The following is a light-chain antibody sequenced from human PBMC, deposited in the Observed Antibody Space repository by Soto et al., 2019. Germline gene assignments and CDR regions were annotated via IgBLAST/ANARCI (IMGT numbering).Light chain of an antibody. Sequence: DIQMTQSPSTLSASVGYRFTITCRASQSISTSLAWYQQKPGKAPKLLIYMASILESGVPTRFSGSGSGTDYTLTISSLQPEDFATYYCLQANSFPLTFGGGTKVDI. CDR2: MAS. J-gene: IGKJ4*01. CDR3: LQANSFPLT. CDR1: QSISTS. V-gene: IGKV1-5*03.